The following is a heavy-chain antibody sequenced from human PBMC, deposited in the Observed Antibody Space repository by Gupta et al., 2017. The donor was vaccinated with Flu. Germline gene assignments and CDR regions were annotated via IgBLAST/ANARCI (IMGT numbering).Heavy chain of an antibody. CDR3: ARDRVGTAQNWFDP. V-gene: IGHV3-33*01. D-gene: IGHD1-26*01. CDR2: IWYDGSNK. J-gene: IGHJ5*02. CDR1: GFTFGSYG. Sequence: QVQLVESGGGVVQPGRSLRLSCPASGFTFGSYGMPWVRQAPGKGLEWMAVIWYDGSNKYYADSVKGRFTISRDNSKNTLYLQMNSLRAEDTAVYYCARDRVGTAQNWFDPWGQGTLVTVSS.